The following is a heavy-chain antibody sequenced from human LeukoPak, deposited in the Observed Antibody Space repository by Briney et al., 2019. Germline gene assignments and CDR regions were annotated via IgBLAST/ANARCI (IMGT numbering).Heavy chain of an antibody. CDR2: IHSDGLA. CDR3: ARDRQLGWFGP. D-gene: IGHD3-16*01. CDR1: GDSISSGNYF. V-gene: IGHV4-61*02. J-gene: IGHJ5*02. Sequence: SQALSLTCTVSGDSISSGNYFWAWVRQSAGKGLEWIGRIHSDGLANYNPSLRSRVTISVDTSNNQFSLKVKSVTAADTATYYCARDRQLGWFGPWGQGILVTVSS.